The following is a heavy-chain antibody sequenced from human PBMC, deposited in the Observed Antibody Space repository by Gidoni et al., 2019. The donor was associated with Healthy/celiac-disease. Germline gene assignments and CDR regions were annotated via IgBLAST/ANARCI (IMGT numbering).Heavy chain of an antibody. Sequence: VQLVYSCGGFVQPGVSLTLSCASSGFTFTSYAMSSVRQAPGKGLEWVSDISGSGGSTYYAESVKGRFTISRENSKNTLYLKMNSLRAEDTAVYYCAKAGPTSYPLEYYFDYWGQGTLVTVSS. CDR3: AKAGPTSYPLEYYFDY. J-gene: IGHJ4*02. CDR1: GFTFTSYA. V-gene: IGHV3-23*04. D-gene: IGHD2-2*01. CDR2: ISGSGGST.